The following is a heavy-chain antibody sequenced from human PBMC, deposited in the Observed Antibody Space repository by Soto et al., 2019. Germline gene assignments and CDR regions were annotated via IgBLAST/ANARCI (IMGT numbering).Heavy chain of an antibody. V-gene: IGHV3-21*01. J-gene: IGHJ1*01. CDR3: VRSPKIRVRGAF. Sequence: PGGSLRLSCIGSGFSFSAYNMNWVRQAPGKGLEWVSSIKVGSSRIYQPDSMKGRFTISRDDARNSVYLQINSLRAEDTALYFCVRSPKIRVRGAFWGRGTQVTVSS. CDR2: IKVGSSRI. CDR1: GFSFSAYN. D-gene: IGHD1-26*01.